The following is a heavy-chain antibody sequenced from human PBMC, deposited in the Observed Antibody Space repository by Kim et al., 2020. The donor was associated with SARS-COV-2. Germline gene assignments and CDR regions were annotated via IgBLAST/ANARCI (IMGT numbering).Heavy chain of an antibody. Sequence: GGSLRLSCSASGFTFSSYAMHWVRQAPGKGLEYVSAISSNGGSTYYADSVKGRFTISRDNSKNTLYLQMSSLRAEDTAVYYCVKSIRGVIIVYYFDYWGQGTLVTVSS. CDR1: GFTFSSYA. CDR3: VKSIRGVIIVYYFDY. CDR2: ISSNGGST. V-gene: IGHV3-64D*09. D-gene: IGHD3-10*01. J-gene: IGHJ4*02.